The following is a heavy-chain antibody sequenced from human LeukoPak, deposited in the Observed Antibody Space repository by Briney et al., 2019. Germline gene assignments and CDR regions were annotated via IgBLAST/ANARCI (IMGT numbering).Heavy chain of an antibody. J-gene: IGHJ6*03. CDR2: INQNGST. D-gene: IGHD4/OR15-4a*01. V-gene: IGHV4-34*01. CDR3: AREFGAPRRGYYYYMDV. CDR1: GGSFSGYY. Sequence: PSETLSLTCAVYGGSFSGYYWSWIRQPPGKGLEWIGEINQNGSTNYNPSLKRRVTISVDTSKNQFSLKLSSVTAADAAVYYCAREFGAPRRGYYYYMDVWGKGTTVTVSS.